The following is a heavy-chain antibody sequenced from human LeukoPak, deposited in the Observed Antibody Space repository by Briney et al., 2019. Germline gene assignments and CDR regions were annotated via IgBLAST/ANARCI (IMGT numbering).Heavy chain of an antibody. J-gene: IGHJ4*02. CDR2: ISGSGGST. Sequence: GGSLRLSCAASGFTFSSYAMSWVRQAPGKGLEWVSAISGSGGSTYNADSVKGRFTISRDNAKNSLYLQMNSLRAEDTAVYYCARDQRQQLASSDYWGQGTLVTVSS. CDR3: ARDQRQQLASSDY. V-gene: IGHV3-23*01. CDR1: GFTFSSYA. D-gene: IGHD6-13*01.